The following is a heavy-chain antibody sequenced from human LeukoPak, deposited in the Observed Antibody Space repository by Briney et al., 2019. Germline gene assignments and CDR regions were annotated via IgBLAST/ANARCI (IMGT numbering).Heavy chain of an antibody. V-gene: IGHV3-23*01. J-gene: IGHJ4*02. Sequence: GVSLRLSCVASGFSLSDYPMTWVRQSPGRGLEWVSTIGGSDDTDYADSVKGRFTISRDTSKNTLYLQIHSLGAEDTAVYYCARSRVVEGRGYFDFWGQGTLVTASS. CDR2: IGGSDDT. CDR1: GFSLSDYP. D-gene: IGHD2-15*01. CDR3: ARSRVVEGRGYFDF.